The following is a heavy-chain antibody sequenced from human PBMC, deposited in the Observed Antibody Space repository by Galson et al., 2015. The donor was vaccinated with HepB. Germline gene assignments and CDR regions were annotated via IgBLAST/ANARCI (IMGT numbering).Heavy chain of an antibody. CDR2: INNDGRSI. Sequence: SLRLSCAASGFTFSSYWMHWVRQAPGKGLVWVPRINNDGRSISYADSVKGRFTISRDNAKNTLYLQMNSLRAEDTAVYYCARWGNSYGPDYSYYYMDVWGKGTTVTVSS. CDR3: ARWGNSYGPDYSYYYMDV. CDR1: GFTFSSYW. J-gene: IGHJ6*03. D-gene: IGHD5-18*01. V-gene: IGHV3-74*01.